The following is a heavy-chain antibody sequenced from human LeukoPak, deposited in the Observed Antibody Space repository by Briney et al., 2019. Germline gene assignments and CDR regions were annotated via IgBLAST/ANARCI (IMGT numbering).Heavy chain of an antibody. CDR2: INSDGSST. V-gene: IGHV3-74*01. CDR1: GFTFSSYW. CDR3: AGAHDYGDYVWG. J-gene: IGHJ4*02. D-gene: IGHD4-17*01. Sequence: PGGSLRLSCAASGFTFSSYWMHWVRQAPGKGLVWVSRINSDGSSTSYADSVKGRFTISRGNAKNSLYLQMNSLRPEDTAVYYCAGAHDYGDYVWGWGQGTLVTVSS.